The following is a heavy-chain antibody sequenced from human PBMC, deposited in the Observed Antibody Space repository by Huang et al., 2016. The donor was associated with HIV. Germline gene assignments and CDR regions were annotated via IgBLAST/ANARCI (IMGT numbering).Heavy chain of an antibody. J-gene: IGHJ4*02. D-gene: IGHD4-17*01. Sequence: QVHLVQSGAEVKKPGASVKVSCKASGYTFPNYDINWVRQAPGRGLEWMGWMNTNTGNTGFAQSFQGRVTMTRKTSITTAYMELTSLTSEDTAVYYCARSAYGDLDYWGLGTLVIVSS. CDR3: ARSAYGDLDY. CDR2: MNTNTGNT. V-gene: IGHV1-8*02. CDR1: GYTFPNYD.